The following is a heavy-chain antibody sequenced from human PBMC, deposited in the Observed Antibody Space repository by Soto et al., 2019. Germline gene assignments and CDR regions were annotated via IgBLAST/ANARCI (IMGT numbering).Heavy chain of an antibody. D-gene: IGHD6-19*01. CDR3: ATIRRYRGGIAVAGTPVVNDY. V-gene: IGHV4-39*01. Sequence: PSETVSLTCTVSGGSISSSSYYWGWILHPPGKGLEWIGSIYYSGSTYYNPSLKSRVTISVDTSKNQFSLKLSSVTAADTAVYYCATIRRYRGGIAVAGTPVVNDYWGQGTLVTVSS. CDR1: GGSISSSSYY. CDR2: IYYSGST. J-gene: IGHJ4*02.